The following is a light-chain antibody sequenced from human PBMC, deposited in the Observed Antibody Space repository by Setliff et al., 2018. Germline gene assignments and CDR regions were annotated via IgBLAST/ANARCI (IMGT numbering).Light chain of an antibody. CDR1: SSNIGAGYD. V-gene: IGLV1-40*01. CDR2: GNS. Sequence: QSVLTQPPSVSGAPGQRVTISCTGSSSNIGAGYDVHWYQQLPGTAPKLLIYGNSNRPSGVPDRFSGSKSGTSASLAITGLQAEDEADYYCQSYDSSLTLYVVGTGTKV. J-gene: IGLJ1*01. CDR3: QSYDSSLTLYV.